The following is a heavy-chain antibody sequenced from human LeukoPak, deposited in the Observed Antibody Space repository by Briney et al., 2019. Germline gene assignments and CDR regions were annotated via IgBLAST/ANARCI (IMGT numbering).Heavy chain of an antibody. CDR2: INHSGST. CDR3: ARTPGRYDSSGYYDY. D-gene: IGHD3-22*01. Sequence: NPSETLSLTCAVYGGSFGGYYWSWIRQPPGKGLEWIGEINHSGSTNYNPSLKSRVTISVDTSKNQFSLKLSSVTAADTAVYYCARTPGRYDSSGYYDYWGQGTLVTVSS. CDR1: GGSFGGYY. V-gene: IGHV4-34*01. J-gene: IGHJ4*02.